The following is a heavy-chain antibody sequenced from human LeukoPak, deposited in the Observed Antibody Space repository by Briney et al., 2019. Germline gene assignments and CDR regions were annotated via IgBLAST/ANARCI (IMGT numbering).Heavy chain of an antibody. CDR3: ARGARGSGTASDY. CDR1: GFTFSRYW. CDR2: IKQDESEK. Sequence: GGSLRLSCAASGFTFSRYWMSWVRQAPGRGLEWVAIIKQDESEKYYVDSVKGRFTISRDNAKNTLHLQMNSLRAEDTAVYYCARGARGSGTASDYWGQGTLVTVSS. J-gene: IGHJ4*02. D-gene: IGHD3-10*01. V-gene: IGHV3-7*01.